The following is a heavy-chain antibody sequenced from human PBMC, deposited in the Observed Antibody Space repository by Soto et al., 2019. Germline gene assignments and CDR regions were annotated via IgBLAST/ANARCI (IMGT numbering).Heavy chain of an antibody. Sequence: GASVKVSCKASGYTFTSYGISWVRQAPGQGLEWMGRIIPILGIANYAQKFQGRVTITADKSTSTAYMELSSLRSEDTAVYYCARRWFGELPRSHYYYGMDVWGQGTTVTXSS. D-gene: IGHD3-10*01. J-gene: IGHJ6*02. V-gene: IGHV1-69*04. CDR2: IIPILGIA. CDR3: ARRWFGELPRSHYYYGMDV. CDR1: GYTFTSYG.